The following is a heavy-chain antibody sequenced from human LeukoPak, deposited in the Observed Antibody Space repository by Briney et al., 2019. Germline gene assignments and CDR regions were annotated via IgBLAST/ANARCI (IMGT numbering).Heavy chain of an antibody. CDR3: ARHKEYGGNPTFDY. V-gene: IGHV4-39*01. CDR1: GASISANTDY. CDR2: MHYSGNT. Sequence: KASETLSLTCTVSGASISANTDYWGWIRQPPGRGLEWIGSMHYSGNTYHNASLRSRVTISLDTSENQFSLKVNSVTAADTAVYYCARHKEYGGNPTFDYWGQGILITVS. D-gene: IGHD4/OR15-4a*01. J-gene: IGHJ4*02.